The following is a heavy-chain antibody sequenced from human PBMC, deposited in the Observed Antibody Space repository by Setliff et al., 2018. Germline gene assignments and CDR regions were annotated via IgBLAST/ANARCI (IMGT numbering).Heavy chain of an antibody. CDR1: GFTFSNYA. CDR2: IGGSGGDT. V-gene: IGHV3-23*01. CDR3: AKELSMAYGND. J-gene: IGHJ4*02. Sequence: GGSLRLSCVASGFTFSNYAMSWVRQAPGKGLEWVSAIGGSGGDTYYTDSVKGRFTISRDNSKNTLYLQMNSLRVDDTAIYYCAKELSMAYGNDWGLGTLVTVSS. D-gene: IGHD1-1*01.